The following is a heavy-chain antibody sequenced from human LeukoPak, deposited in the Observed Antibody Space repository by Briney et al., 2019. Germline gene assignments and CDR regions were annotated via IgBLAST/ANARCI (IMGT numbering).Heavy chain of an antibody. V-gene: IGHV3-30*04. D-gene: IGHD6-13*01. CDR2: ISYDGSNE. Sequence: PGGSLRLSCAAPGFTFSSYAMYWVRQAPGKGLEWGAVISYDGSNEYYADSVKGRFTISRDNSKNTLYLQMNSLRAEDTAVYNCAREYSSSWRRFDYWGQGTLVTVSS. CDR1: GFTFSSYA. CDR3: AREYSSSWRRFDY. J-gene: IGHJ4*02.